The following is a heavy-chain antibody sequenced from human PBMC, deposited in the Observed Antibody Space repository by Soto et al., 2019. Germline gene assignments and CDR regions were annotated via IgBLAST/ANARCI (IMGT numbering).Heavy chain of an antibody. CDR1: GFTFSSYA. CDR3: AKDRRRDAFDI. J-gene: IGHJ3*02. Sequence: EVQLLESGGGLVQPGGSLRLSCAASGFTFSSYAMSWVRQAPGKGLEWVSGISWNSGSIGYADSVKGRFTISRDNAKNSLYLQMNSLRAEDTALYYCAKDRRRDAFDIWGQGTMVTVSS. CDR2: ISWNSGSI. V-gene: IGHV3-9*01.